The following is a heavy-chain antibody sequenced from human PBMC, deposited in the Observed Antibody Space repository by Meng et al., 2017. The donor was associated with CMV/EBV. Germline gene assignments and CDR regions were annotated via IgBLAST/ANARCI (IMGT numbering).Heavy chain of an antibody. CDR1: GGSISSSSYY. J-gene: IGHJ4*02. CDR2: IYYSGST. Sequence: RRQLQESGPGLVKPSETLSLTCTVSGGSISSSSYYWGWIRQPPGKGLEWIGSIYYSGSTYYNPSLKSRVTISVDTSKNQFSLKLSSVTAADTAVYYCARGGIAAAGLHWGQGTLVTVSS. CDR3: ARGGIAAAGLH. D-gene: IGHD6-13*01. V-gene: IGHV4-39*06.